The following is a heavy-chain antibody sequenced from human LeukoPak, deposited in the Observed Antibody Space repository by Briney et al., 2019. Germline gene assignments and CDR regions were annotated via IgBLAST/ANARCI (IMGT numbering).Heavy chain of an antibody. CDR3: ARAYHYDSSGYGYYFDY. CDR1: GFTFSSYA. D-gene: IGHD3-22*01. Sequence: GGSLRLSCAASGFTFSSYAMHWVRQAPGKGLEWVAVISYDGSNKYYADSVKGRFTISRDNSKNTLYLQMNSLRAEDTAVYYCARAYHYDSSGYGYYFDYWGQGTLVTVSS. V-gene: IGHV3-30-3*01. CDR2: ISYDGSNK. J-gene: IGHJ4*02.